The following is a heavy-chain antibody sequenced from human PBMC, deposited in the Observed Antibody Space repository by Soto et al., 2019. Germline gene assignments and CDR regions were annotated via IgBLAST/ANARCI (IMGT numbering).Heavy chain of an antibody. V-gene: IGHV1-2*04. J-gene: IGHJ6*03. Sequence: ASVKVSCKASGYTFTGYYMHWVRQAPGQGLEWMGWINPNSGGTNYAQKFQGWVTMTRDTSISTAYMELSRLRSDDTAVYYCARGRIQLERAWDMDVWGKGTTVTVSS. D-gene: IGHD1-1*01. CDR2: INPNSGGT. CDR3: ARGRIQLERAWDMDV. CDR1: GYTFTGYY.